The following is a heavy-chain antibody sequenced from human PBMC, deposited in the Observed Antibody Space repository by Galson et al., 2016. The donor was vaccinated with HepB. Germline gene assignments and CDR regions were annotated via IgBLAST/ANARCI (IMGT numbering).Heavy chain of an antibody. CDR3: AKDFYTMVQGAMGYYGMDV. D-gene: IGHD3-10*01. Sequence: SLRLSCASTFTDYGIHWVCQAPGKGLEWVAAMSYDGSTKEYADALKGRLTISRDSSKNTVSLQLKNLRSEDTGVYYCAKDFYTMVQGAMGYYGMDVWGKGTTVIVSS. CDR2: MSYDGSTK. CDR1: TFTDYG. V-gene: IGHV3-30*18. J-gene: IGHJ6*04.